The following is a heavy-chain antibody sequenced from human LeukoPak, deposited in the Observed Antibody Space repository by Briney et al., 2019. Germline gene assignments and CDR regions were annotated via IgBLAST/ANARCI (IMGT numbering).Heavy chain of an antibody. CDR1: GFPFSSYT. J-gene: IGHJ6*02. CDR2: INSEGSGT. V-gene: IGHV3-74*01. Sequence: GGSLRLSCAASGFPFSSYTMNWVRQAPGKGLVWVSNINSEGSGTSYADSVKGRFTIFRDNSKNTLYLQMNSLRAEDTAVYYCVRDTPGDGMDVWGQGTTVTVSS. CDR3: VRDTPGDGMDV.